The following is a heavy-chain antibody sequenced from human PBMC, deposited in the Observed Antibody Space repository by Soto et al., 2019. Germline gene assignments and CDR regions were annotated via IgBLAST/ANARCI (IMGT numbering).Heavy chain of an antibody. CDR2: IYYSGST. V-gene: IGHV4-59*01. CDR1: GGSISSYY. Sequence: SETLSLTCTVSGGSISSYYWSWIRQPPGKGLEWIGYIYYSGSTNYNPSPKSRVTISVDTSKNQFSLKLSSVTAADTAVYYCAREIAANPGGYNWFDPWGQGTLVTVSS. J-gene: IGHJ5*02. CDR3: AREIAANPGGYNWFDP. D-gene: IGHD6-13*01.